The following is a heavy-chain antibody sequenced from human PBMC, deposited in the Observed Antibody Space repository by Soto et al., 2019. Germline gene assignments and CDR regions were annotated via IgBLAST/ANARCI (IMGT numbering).Heavy chain of an antibody. CDR3: AKDLYYFGSGSNKCAFDI. CDR2: ISWNSGNI. V-gene: IGHV3-9*01. J-gene: IGHJ3*02. D-gene: IGHD3-10*01. CDR1: GFIFDDYA. Sequence: GGSLRLSCAASGFIFDDYAMHWVRQAPGKGLEWVSSISWNSGNIDYADSVKGRFTISRDNAKNSLYLHMNSLRAEDTALYYCAKDLYYFGSGSNKCAFDIWGQGTMVTVSS.